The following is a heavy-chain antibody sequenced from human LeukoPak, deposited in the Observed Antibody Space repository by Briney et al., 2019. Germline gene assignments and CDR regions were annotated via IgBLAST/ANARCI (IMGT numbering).Heavy chain of an antibody. CDR3: AREEKDNWNNRWFDP. V-gene: IGHV1-18*01. CDR2: ISTDNANT. Sequence: GASVKVSCMASGYTFTNYAINWVRQAPGQGLEWMGWISTDNANTIYAQKFRGRVTMTTDTSTSTAYMELGSLISDDTAFYYCAREEKDNWNNRWFDPWGQGTLVTVSS. D-gene: IGHD1/OR15-1a*01. CDR1: GYTFTNYA. J-gene: IGHJ5*02.